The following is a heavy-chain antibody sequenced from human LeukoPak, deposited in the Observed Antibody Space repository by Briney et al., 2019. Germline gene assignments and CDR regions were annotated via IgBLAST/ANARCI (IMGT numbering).Heavy chain of an antibody. CDR2: MNPNSGNT. Sequence: ASVKASCKASGYTFTSYDINWVRQATGQGLEWMGWMNPNSGNTGYAQKFQGRVTMTRNTSISTAYMELSSLRSEDTAVYYCARVLSSYSSSWYRLNYYGMDVWGQGTTVTVSS. V-gene: IGHV1-8*01. D-gene: IGHD6-13*01. CDR3: ARVLSSYSSSWYRLNYYGMDV. CDR1: GYTFTSYD. J-gene: IGHJ6*02.